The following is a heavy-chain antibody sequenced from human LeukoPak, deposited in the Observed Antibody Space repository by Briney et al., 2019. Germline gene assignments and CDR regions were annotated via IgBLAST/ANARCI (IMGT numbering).Heavy chain of an antibody. CDR1: GFTFSSYS. CDR2: ISSSSSYI. Sequence: PGGSLRLSCAASGFTFSSYSMNWVRQAPGKGLEWVSSISSSSSYIYYADSVKGRFTISRDNAKNSLYLQMNSLRAEDTAVYYCARDRSSGTYYYYGMDVWGQGTTVTVSS. D-gene: IGHD6-6*01. V-gene: IGHV3-21*01. CDR3: ARDRSSGTYYYYGMDV. J-gene: IGHJ6*02.